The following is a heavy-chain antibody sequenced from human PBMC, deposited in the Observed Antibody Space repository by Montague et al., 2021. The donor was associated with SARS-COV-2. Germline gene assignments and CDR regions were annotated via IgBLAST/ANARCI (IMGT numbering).Heavy chain of an antibody. CDR1: GGSLRHSY. J-gene: IGHJ6*02. V-gene: IGHV4-4*09. CDR2: IYHTGTT. CDR3: ARVSSTAIRGVIKTSDYYALDL. D-gene: IGHD3-10*01. Sequence: SETLSLTCSVSGGSLRHSYWTWIRQAPERGLEWIGYIYHTGTTKYNPALQSRLPISVDTATNQFFLSLTYVTAADTAVYYCARVSSTAIRGVIKTSDYYALDLWG.